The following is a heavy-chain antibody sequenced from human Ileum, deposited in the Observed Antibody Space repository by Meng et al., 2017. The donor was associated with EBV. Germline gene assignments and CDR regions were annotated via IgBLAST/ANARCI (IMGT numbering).Heavy chain of an antibody. V-gene: IGHV4-39*01. CDR3: ARSIVVVPAAIYY. CDR1: GGSISSSSSY. CDR2: IYYSGST. D-gene: IGHD2-2*01. J-gene: IGHJ4*02. Sequence: LQPQESGPGMVKPSGPLSSPCTVSGGSISSSSSYWGWIRQPPGKGLEWIGSIYYSGSTYYNPSLKSRVTISVDTSKNQFSLKLSSVTAADTAVYYCARSIVVVPAAIYYWGQGTLVTVSS.